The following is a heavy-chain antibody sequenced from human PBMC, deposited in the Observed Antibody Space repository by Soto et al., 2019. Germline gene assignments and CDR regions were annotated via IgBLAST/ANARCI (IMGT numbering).Heavy chain of an antibody. CDR3: ARGDTMVRGVIISSDY. J-gene: IGHJ4*02. CDR2: INPSGGST. CDR1: GYTFTSYY. V-gene: IGHV1-46*01. Sequence: VASVKVSCKASGYTFTSYYMHWVRQAPGQGLEWMGIINPSGGSTSYAQKFQGRVTMTRDTSTSTVYIELSSLRSEDTAVYYCARGDTMVRGVIISSDYWGQGTLVTVS. D-gene: IGHD3-10*01.